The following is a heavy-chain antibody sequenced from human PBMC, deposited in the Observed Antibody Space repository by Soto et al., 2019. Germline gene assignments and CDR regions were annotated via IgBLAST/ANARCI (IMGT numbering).Heavy chain of an antibody. CDR3: ARKRADCISTSCYGGLSYYYYGMDV. Sequence: GGSLRLSCAASGFTFVSYWMHWVRQAPGKGLVWVSRINSDGSSTSYADSVKGRFTISRDNAKNTLYLQMNSLRAEDTAVYYCARKRADCISTSCYGGLSYYYYGMDVWGQGTTVTVSS. V-gene: IGHV3-74*01. CDR1: GFTFVSYW. CDR2: INSDGSST. D-gene: IGHD2-2*01. J-gene: IGHJ6*01.